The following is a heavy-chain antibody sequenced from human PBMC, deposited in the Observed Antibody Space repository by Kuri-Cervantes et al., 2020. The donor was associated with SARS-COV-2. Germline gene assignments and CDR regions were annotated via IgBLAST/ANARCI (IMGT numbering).Heavy chain of an antibody. Sequence: LRPSFTVSGGSISSSSYYGSWIRQPAGKGLGWIGRIYSSGSANYNPSLKSRVTMSVDSSKNQLSLKLSSVTAADTAVYYCARATSRPTIAAAGYFDSWGQGSLVTVSS. V-gene: IGHV4-61*02. CDR3: ARATSRPTIAAAGYFDS. J-gene: IGHJ4*02. CDR1: GGSISSSSYY. CDR2: IYSSGSA. D-gene: IGHD6-25*01.